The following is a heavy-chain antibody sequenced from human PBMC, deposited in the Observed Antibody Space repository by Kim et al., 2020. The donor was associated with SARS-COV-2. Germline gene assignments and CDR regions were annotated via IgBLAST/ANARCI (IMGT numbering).Heavy chain of an antibody. V-gene: IGHV4-39*01. CDR1: GDSISSVNFY. CDR2: IYYTGTT. J-gene: IGHJ4*02. D-gene: IGHD6-19*01. Sequence: SETLSLTCNVSGDSISSVNFYWGWIRQPPGKGLEWIGSIYYTGTTSYNPSLKTRVTISLDTSKSQFSLKVTSVTAADTAVYFCMRRGSGWYPDYWGQGTLVTVSS. CDR3: MRRGSGWYPDY.